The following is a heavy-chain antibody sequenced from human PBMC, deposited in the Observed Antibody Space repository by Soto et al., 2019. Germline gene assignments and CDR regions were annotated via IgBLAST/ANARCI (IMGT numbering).Heavy chain of an antibody. CDR2: IFYSGGT. CDR3: ARWGQGRYDPRAYDY. CDR1: GGSISSGDYY. Sequence: SETLSLTCTVSGGSISSGDYYWSWIRQPPGKGLEWIGYIFYSGGTYYNPSLRSRVTISVDTSKNQFSLKLSSVTAADTAVYYCARWGQGRYDPRAYDYWGQGTLVTVSS. D-gene: IGHD1-20*01. V-gene: IGHV4-30-4*01. J-gene: IGHJ4*02.